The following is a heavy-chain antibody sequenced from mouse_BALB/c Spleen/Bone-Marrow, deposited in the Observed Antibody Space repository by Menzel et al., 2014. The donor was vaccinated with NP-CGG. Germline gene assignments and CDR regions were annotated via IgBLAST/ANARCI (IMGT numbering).Heavy chain of an antibody. CDR3: SRGVLAYFDY. CDR2: IDPYSGGT. Sequence: EVQLVESGPELVKPGASVKVSCKASGYAFTNYNMNWVKQSHGKSLEWIGYIDPYSGGTNYNQKFRGKATLTVDKYSSTAYMHLNSLTSEDSAVYYCSRGVLAYFDYWGQGTTLTVSS. CDR1: GYAFTNYN. D-gene: IGHD2-14*01. J-gene: IGHJ2*01. V-gene: IGHV1S135*01.